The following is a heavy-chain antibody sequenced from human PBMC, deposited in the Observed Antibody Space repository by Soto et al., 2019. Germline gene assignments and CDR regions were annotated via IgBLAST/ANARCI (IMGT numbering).Heavy chain of an antibody. CDR1: GFTFSAYA. CDR2: ISGSGDAT. Sequence: EVQLLESGGGVVQPGGSLRLSCAASGFTFSAYAMSWVRQAPGKGLEWVSVISGSGDATYYADSVKGRSTISRDNSKNTLYLQMNSLRAGDTAVYYCARQDYSTTWYLNYWGQGTLVTVSS. CDR3: ARQDYSTTWYLNY. V-gene: IGHV3-23*01. D-gene: IGHD6-13*01. J-gene: IGHJ4*02.